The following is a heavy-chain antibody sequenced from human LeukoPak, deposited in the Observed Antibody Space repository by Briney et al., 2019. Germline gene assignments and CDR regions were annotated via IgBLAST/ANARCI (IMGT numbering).Heavy chain of an antibody. D-gene: IGHD2-15*01. CDR2: IWYDGTNK. CDR3: AKASIVVVVATLDY. V-gene: IGHV3-30*04. Sequence: GRSLRLSCAASGFTFSRYAMHWVRQAPGKGLEWVAVIWYDGTNKYYADSVKGRFTISRDNSKNTLYLQMNSLRAEDTAVYYCAKASIVVVVATLDYWGQGTLVTVSS. J-gene: IGHJ4*02. CDR1: GFTFSRYA.